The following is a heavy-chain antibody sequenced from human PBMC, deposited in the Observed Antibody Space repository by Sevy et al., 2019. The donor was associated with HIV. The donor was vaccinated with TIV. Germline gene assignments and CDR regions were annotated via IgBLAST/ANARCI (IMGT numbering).Heavy chain of an antibody. J-gene: IGHJ6*02. Sequence: SETLSLTCTVSGDSIGSYYWSWIRQPPGKGLEWIGDVYWNVDTNYSPSLKSRVTILVDTSKNQFSLKLRSVTAADTAVYFCARGQKYDIMTAMYYKNGFDVWGQGTMVTVSS. D-gene: IGHD3-9*01. V-gene: IGHV4-59*01. CDR2: VYWNVDT. CDR1: GDSIGSYY. CDR3: ARGQKYDIMTAMYYKNGFDV.